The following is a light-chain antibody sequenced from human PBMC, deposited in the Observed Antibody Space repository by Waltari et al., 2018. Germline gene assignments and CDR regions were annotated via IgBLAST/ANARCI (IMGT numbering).Light chain of an antibody. CDR3: SPYAGRVV. CDR1: SSDIGSYNV. V-gene: IGLV2-23*02. CDR2: GVN. J-gene: IGLJ3*02. Sequence: QSALTQPASVSGSRGQSITISCTGSSSDIGSYNVVSWYQHHPGKAPKLLIYGVNNRPSGVSNPFSGSKSGNTASLTISGLQGEDEGDYYCSPYAGRVVVGGGTKLTVL.